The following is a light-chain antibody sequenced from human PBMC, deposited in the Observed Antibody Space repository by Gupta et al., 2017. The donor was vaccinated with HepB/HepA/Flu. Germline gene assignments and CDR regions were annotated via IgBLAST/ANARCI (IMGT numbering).Light chain of an antibody. J-gene: IGKJ1*01. CDR1: QSISRY. CDR3: QQRNSTPRT. V-gene: IGKV1-39*01. CDR2: AAS. Sequence: IQMAQSPASLSASVGYSVTITCWASQSISRYLNWYQQKPGKAPKLLIYAASSLQSGVSSRFSGSGSGTDFTLTIISLQPEDFATYYCQQRNSTPRTFGHGTKVEIK.